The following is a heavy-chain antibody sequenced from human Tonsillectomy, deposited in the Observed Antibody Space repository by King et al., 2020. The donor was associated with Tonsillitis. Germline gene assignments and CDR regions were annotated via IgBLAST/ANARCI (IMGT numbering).Heavy chain of an antibody. CDR1: GFTFSTYA. CDR3: ARRGVATSLAKDNWIDP. CDR2: ISYDGSNK. V-gene: IGHV3-30*04. D-gene: IGHD5-12*01. J-gene: IGHJ5*02. Sequence: VQLVESGGGVVQPGRSLRLSCAASGFTFSTYAMHWVRQAPGKGLEWEAVISYDGSNKYYADPVKGRFTISRDNSKNTLYLQMNTLRAEDTAVYYCARRGVATSLAKDNWIDPWGQGTLVTVSS.